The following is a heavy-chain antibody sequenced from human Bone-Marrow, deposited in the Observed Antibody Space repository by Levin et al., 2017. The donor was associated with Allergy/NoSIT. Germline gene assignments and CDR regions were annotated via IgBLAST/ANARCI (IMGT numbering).Heavy chain of an antibody. J-gene: IGHJ3*02. CDR2: IYYRGNT. Sequence: PSQTLSLTCTVSGGTVRAYYWSWIRQPPGKGLEWIGFIYYRGNTNYNPSLTSRLAISIDTSRNQFSLELRSVTAADTAVYECARDWKGGCRGDDAVNAFDIWGQGTMVTVSS. CDR1: GGTVRAYY. CDR3: ARDWKGGCRGDDAVNAFDI. D-gene: IGHD1-1*01. V-gene: IGHV4-59*02.